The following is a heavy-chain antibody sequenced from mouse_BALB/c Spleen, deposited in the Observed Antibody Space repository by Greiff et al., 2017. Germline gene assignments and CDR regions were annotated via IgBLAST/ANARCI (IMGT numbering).Heavy chain of an antibody. D-gene: IGHD1-1*01. CDR3: VREDYYGSSYAMDY. CDR1: GFTFNTYA. Sequence: GGGLVQPKGSLKLSCAASGFTFNTYAMNWVRQAPGKGLEWVARIRSKSNNHATYYADSVKDRFTIPRDDSQSMLYLQMNNLKTEDTAMYYYVREDYYGSSYAMDYWGQGTSVTVSS. J-gene: IGHJ4*01. V-gene: IGHV10-1*02. CDR2: IRSKSNNHAT.